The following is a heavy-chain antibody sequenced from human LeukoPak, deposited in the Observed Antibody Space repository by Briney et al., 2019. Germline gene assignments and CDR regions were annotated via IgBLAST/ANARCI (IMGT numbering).Heavy chain of an antibody. CDR2: IKQDGSEK. V-gene: IGHV3-7*01. CDR3: ARDSSSGWYDYFDY. CDR1: GFTFSSYW. Sequence: GGSLRLSCAASGFTFSSYWMSWVRQAPGKGLEWVANIKQDGSEKYYVDSVKGRFTIPRDNAKNSLYLQMNSLRAEDTAVYYCARDSSSGWYDYFDYWGQGTLVTVSS. D-gene: IGHD6-19*01. J-gene: IGHJ4*02.